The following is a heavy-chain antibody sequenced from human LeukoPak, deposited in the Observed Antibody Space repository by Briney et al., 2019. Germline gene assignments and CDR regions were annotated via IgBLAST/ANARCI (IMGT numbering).Heavy chain of an antibody. CDR2: ISGSGGST. D-gene: IGHD2-2*01. CDR1: GFTFSSYA. J-gene: IGHJ4*02. CDR3: AKDRIPYCSSTSCYSDFDY. Sequence: GRSLRLSCAASGFTFSSYAMSWVRQAPGKGLGWVSAISGSGGSTYYADSVKGQFTISRENSKNTLYLQMNSLRAEDTAVYYCAKDRIPYCSSTSCYSDFDYWGQGTLVTVSS. V-gene: IGHV3-23*01.